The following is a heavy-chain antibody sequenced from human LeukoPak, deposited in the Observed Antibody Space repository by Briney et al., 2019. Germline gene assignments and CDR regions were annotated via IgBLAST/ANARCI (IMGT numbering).Heavy chain of an antibody. Sequence: GRSLRLSCAASGFTLSNAWMNWVRQAPGRGLEWVGLIKSKTNGETRDYAAPVKGRFTISRDDSDNPLYLQMNGLRLEDTAIYYCASLKEWLLLGGFDYWGQGALVTVSS. J-gene: IGHJ4*02. CDR3: ASLKEWLLLGGFDY. CDR1: GFTLSNAW. D-gene: IGHD3-22*01. CDR2: IKSKTNGETR. V-gene: IGHV3-15*01.